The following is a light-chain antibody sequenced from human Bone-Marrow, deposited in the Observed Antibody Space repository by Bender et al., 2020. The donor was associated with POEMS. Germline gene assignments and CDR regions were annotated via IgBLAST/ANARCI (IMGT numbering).Light chain of an antibody. CDR2: RNN. V-gene: IGLV1-47*01. CDR1: RPNIGTNY. Sequence: QSVLTQPPSASGTPGQRVTISCSGSRPNIGTNYVFWYQQLPGTAPKLLIYRNNDRPSGVPDRFSASTSGTSAFLAISGLRSDDEGDYYCATWDGDLSGQVFGTGTKVTVL. CDR3: ATWDGDLSGQV. J-gene: IGLJ1*01.